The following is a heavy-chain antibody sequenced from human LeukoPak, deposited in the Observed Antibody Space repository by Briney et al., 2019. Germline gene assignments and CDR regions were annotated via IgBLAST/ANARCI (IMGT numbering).Heavy chain of an antibody. CDR2: IYTSGST. CDR1: RASISDNY. CDR3: ARVSIAAAGGLDY. V-gene: IGHV4-4*07. J-gene: IGHJ4*02. Sequence: SETLSLTCTVSRASISDNYWSWIRQPAGKGLEWIGRIYTSGSTNYNPSLKSRVTISVDTSKNQFSLKLSSVTAADTAVYYCARVSIAAAGGLDYWGQGTLVTVSS. D-gene: IGHD6-13*01.